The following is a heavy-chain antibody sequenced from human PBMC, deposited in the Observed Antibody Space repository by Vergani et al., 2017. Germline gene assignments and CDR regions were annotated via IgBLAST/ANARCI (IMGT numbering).Heavy chain of an antibody. CDR3: ARTGYSSNSKDY. D-gene: IGHD6-19*01. J-gene: IGHJ4*02. Sequence: EVQLVDSGGGLVQPGGSLRLSCAASGFTFSSYWMNWVRQAPGKGLEWVANINQDGSQKQYVYSVKGRFTISRDNAKNSLYLQMNSLRAEDTAVYHCARTGYSSNSKDYWGQGTLVTVSS. V-gene: IGHV3-7*01. CDR1: GFTFSSYW. CDR2: INQDGSQK.